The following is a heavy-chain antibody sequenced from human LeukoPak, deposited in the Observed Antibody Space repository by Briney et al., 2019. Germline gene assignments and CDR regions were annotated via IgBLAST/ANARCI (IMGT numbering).Heavy chain of an antibody. CDR3: ATSALGVGDYYYYGMDV. Sequence: GRSLRLSCAASGFTFSSYAMHWVRQAPGKGLEWVAVISYDGGNKYYADSVKGRFTISRDNSKNTLYLQMNSLRSEDTAVYYCATSALGVGDYYYYGMDVWGQGTTVTVSS. D-gene: IGHD3-16*01. CDR1: GFTFSSYA. J-gene: IGHJ6*02. CDR2: ISYDGGNK. V-gene: IGHV3-30-3*01.